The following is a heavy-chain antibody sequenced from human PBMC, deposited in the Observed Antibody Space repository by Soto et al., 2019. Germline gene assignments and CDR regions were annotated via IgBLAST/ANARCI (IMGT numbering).Heavy chain of an antibody. CDR3: SSRGSGSYYLDYYYYGMDV. V-gene: IGHV1-46*01. J-gene: IGHJ6*02. CDR2: INPSGGST. D-gene: IGHD3-10*01. CDR1: GYTFTSYY. Sequence: ASVKASCKASGYTFTSYYMHWVRQAPGQGLEWMGIINPSGGSTSYAQKFQGRVTMTRDTSTSTVYMELSSLRSEDTAVYYCSSRGSGSYYLDYYYYGMDVWGQGTTVTVSS.